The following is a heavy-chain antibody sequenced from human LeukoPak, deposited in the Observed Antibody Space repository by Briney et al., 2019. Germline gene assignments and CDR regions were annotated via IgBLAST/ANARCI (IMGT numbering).Heavy chain of an antibody. CDR1: GYTFTDYY. CDR3: ARRGDCSGGSCYAY. CDR2: INPNSGGT. J-gene: IGHJ4*02. V-gene: IGHV1-2*02. D-gene: IGHD2-15*01. Sequence: RASVTVSFKASGYTFTDYYMHWVRQAPGQGLEWMGWINPNSGGTNYAQKFQGRVTMTRDTSISTAYMELSRLRSEDMAVYYCARRGDCSGGSCYAYWGQGTLVTVSS.